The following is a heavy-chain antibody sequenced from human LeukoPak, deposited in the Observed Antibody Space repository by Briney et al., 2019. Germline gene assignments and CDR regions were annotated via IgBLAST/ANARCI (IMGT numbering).Heavy chain of an antibody. J-gene: IGHJ4*02. CDR2: IRGIDGST. D-gene: IGHD6-13*01. Sequence: GGSLRLSCAASGFTFRIYAMNWVRQAPGKGLEWVSSIRGIDGSTYYADSVKGRFTISRDNSKNTVYLQMNSLRAEDTAVYYCAKAQGYSSSWYWDYWGQGTLVTVSS. V-gene: IGHV3-23*01. CDR1: GFTFRIYA. CDR3: AKAQGYSSSWYWDY.